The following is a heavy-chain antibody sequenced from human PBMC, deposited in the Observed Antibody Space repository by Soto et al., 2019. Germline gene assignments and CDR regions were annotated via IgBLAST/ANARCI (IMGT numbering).Heavy chain of an antibody. J-gene: IGHJ3*02. CDR1: GGTFSSYA. CDR3: AEPMTARAFDI. CDR2: IIPIFGTA. Sequence: APVKVSCKASGGTFSSYAISWVRQAPGQGLEWMGGIIPIFGTANYAQKFQGRVTITADESTSTAYMELSSLRSEDTAVYYCAEPMTARAFDIWGQGTMVTVSS. V-gene: IGHV1-69*13. D-gene: IGHD2-21*02.